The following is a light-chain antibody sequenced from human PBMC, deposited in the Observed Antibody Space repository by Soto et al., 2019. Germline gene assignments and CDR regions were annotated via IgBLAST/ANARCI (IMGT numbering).Light chain of an antibody. CDR1: QDISNY. CDR2: DAS. V-gene: IGKV1-33*01. CDR3: QQYDNLPTWT. Sequence: DIQMTQSPSTLSASVGDRVTITCQASQDISNYLNWYQQKPGKAPKLLIYDASNLETGVPSRFSGSGSGTDFTFTIRSLQPEDIATYYCQQYDNLPTWTFGQGTKVDIK. J-gene: IGKJ1*01.